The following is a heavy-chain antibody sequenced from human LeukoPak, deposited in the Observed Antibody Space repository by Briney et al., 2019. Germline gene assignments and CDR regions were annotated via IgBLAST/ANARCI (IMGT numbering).Heavy chain of an antibody. CDR3: ARSRSVTTTPGFDH. CDR1: GYSIRSGDY. CDR2: IYHSGST. J-gene: IGHJ4*02. D-gene: IGHD4-17*01. Sequence: SETLSLTCAVSGYSIRSGDYWGWIRQSPGKGLEWIGSIYHSGSTHYNPSLKSRVTISVDTSKNQFSLMLSSVTAADTAVYYCARSRSVTTTPGFDHWGQGTLVTVSS. V-gene: IGHV4-38-2*01.